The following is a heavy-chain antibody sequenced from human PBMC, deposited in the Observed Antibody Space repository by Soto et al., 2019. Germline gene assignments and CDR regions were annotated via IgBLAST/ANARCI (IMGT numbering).Heavy chain of an antibody. CDR3: ARDRRFGHTNKYSSSYIY. V-gene: IGHV1-18*01. CDR2: ISAYNGNT. D-gene: IGHD6-6*01. Sequence: GASVKVSCKASGYTFTSYGISWVRQAPGQGLEWMGWISAYNGNTNYAQKLQGRVTMTTDTSTSTAYMELRSLRSDDTAVYYCARDRRFGHTNKYSSSYIYWGQGTLVTVSS. J-gene: IGHJ4*02. CDR1: GYTFTSYG.